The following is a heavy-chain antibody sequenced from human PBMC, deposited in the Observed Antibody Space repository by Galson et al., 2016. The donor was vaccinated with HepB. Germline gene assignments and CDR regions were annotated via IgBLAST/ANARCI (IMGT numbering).Heavy chain of an antibody. D-gene: IGHD3-3*01. CDR1: GYSFGSYW. Sequence: QSGAEVKKPGESLEISCRGSGYSFGSYWIGWVRQMPGKGLEWMGIIYPGDFDIRYSPSFQGQVTISVDKSISTAYLQWSSLTASDTAMYYCARSLTGSYDFWGPIYNYYAMDVWGQGTTATVS. CDR3: ARSLTGSYDFWGPIYNYYAMDV. J-gene: IGHJ6*02. V-gene: IGHV5-51*01. CDR2: IYPGDFDI.